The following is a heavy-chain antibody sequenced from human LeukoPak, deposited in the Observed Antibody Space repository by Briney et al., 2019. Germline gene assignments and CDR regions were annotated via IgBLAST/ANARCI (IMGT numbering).Heavy chain of an antibody. CDR2: IYHSGST. V-gene: IGHV4-30-2*01. CDR1: GGSISSGGYS. Sequence: PSETLSLTCAVSGGSISSGGYSWSWIRQPPGKGLEWIGYIYHSGSTYYNPSLKSRVTISVDRSMNQFSLKLSSVTAADTAVYYCARDDYGGNLADYWGQGTLVTVSS. J-gene: IGHJ4*02. D-gene: IGHD4-23*01. CDR3: ARDDYGGNLADY.